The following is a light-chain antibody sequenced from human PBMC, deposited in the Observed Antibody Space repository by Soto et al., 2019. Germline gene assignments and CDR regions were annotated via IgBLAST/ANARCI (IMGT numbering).Light chain of an antibody. CDR2: DVS. Sequence: QSALTQPASVSGSPGQSITISCTGTSSDVGGYKYVSWYQQHPGKAPKLMIYDVSNRPSGVSDRFSASKSGNTASLTISGLQADDEADYYCSSYTTSGARVFGGGTKVTVL. J-gene: IGLJ2*01. V-gene: IGLV2-14*03. CDR1: SSDVGGYKY. CDR3: SSYTTSGARV.